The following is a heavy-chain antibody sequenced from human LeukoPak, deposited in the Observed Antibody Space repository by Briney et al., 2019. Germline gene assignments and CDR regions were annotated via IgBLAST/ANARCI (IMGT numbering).Heavy chain of an antibody. CDR1: GFTFSSYA. V-gene: IGHV3-30*04. J-gene: IGHJ3*02. Sequence: GGSLRLSCAASGFTFSSYAMHRVRQAPGKGLEWVAVISYDGSNKYYADSVKGRFTISRDNSKNTLYLQMNSLRAEDTAVYYCARTCPDDYDCGGAFDIWGQGTMVTVSS. CDR2: ISYDGSNK. D-gene: IGHD4-23*01. CDR3: ARTCPDDYDCGGAFDI.